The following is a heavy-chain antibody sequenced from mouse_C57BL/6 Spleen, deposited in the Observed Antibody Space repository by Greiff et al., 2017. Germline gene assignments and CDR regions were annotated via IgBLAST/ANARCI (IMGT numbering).Heavy chain of an antibody. CDR1: GFTFSDYY. V-gene: IGHV5-12*01. J-gene: IGHJ2*01. Sequence: EVKVVESGGGLVQPGGSLKLSCAASGFTFSDYYMYWVRQTPEKRLEWVAYISNGGGSTYYPDTVKGRVTISRDNAKNTLYLQMSRLKSEDTAMYYCARQYFDYWGQGTTLTVSS. CDR2: ISNGGGST. CDR3: ARQYFDY.